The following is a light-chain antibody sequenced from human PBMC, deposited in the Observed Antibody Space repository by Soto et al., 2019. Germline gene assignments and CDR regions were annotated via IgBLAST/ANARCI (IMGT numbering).Light chain of an antibody. V-gene: IGKV1-5*03. J-gene: IGKJ1*01. CDR1: QTISRW. Sequence: DIPMTQSPLTLSASVGDRVTITCRASQTISRWLAWYQQKPGKAPKLLIYRASSLESGVPSRFSGSGSGTEFTLTISSLQSDDSATYYWQQYQPWTFGQGTKVEIK. CDR3: QQYQPWT. CDR2: RAS.